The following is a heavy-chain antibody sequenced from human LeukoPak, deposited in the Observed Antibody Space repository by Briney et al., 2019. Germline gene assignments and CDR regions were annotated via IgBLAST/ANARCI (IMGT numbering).Heavy chain of an antibody. CDR3: ARLGWRSSSWYLHWYFDL. V-gene: IGHV4-59*08. Sequence: PSETLSLTCTVSGGSISSYYWTWIRQPPGKGLEWIGYIYCSGSTNYNPSLKSRVTISVDTSKNQFSLKLSSVTAADTAVYYCARLGWRSSSWYLHWYFDLWGRGTLVTVSS. J-gene: IGHJ2*01. CDR1: GGSISSYY. D-gene: IGHD6-13*01. CDR2: IYCSGST.